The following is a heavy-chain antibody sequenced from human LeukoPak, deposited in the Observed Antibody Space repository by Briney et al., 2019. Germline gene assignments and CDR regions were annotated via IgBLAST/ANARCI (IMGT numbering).Heavy chain of an antibody. CDR1: GYSFTYYW. CDR3: ARQDGNSKDYFDY. V-gene: IGHV5-51*01. J-gene: IGHJ4*02. CDR2: MYSGDSDT. D-gene: IGHD1-1*01. Sequence: GESLKISCKGSGYSFTYYWIGWVRQMPGKGLEWMGSMYSGDSDTRYRPSFQGQVTISVDKSISTAYLQWSSLKASDTSMYYCARQDGNSKDYFDYWGQGTLVTVSS.